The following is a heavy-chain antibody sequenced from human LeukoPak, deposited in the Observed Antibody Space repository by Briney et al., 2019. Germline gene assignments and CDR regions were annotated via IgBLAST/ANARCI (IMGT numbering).Heavy chain of an antibody. D-gene: IGHD3-3*01. CDR2: IYYSGST. CDR3: ARGEGFLEPFDY. Sequence: PSETLSLTCTVSGGSISSSSYYWGWIRQPPGKGLEWIGSIYYSGSTYYNPSLKSRVTISVDTSKNQFSLKLSSVTAADTAVYYCARGEGFLEPFDYWGQGTLVTVSS. J-gene: IGHJ4*02. V-gene: IGHV4-39*01. CDR1: GGSISSSSYY.